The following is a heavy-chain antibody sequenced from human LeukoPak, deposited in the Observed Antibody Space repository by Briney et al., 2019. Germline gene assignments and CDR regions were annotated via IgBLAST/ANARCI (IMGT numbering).Heavy chain of an antibody. J-gene: IGHJ4*02. CDR3: ARGLRLRELSLQFDH. CDR1: GYTFTSYA. D-gene: IGHD3-16*02. V-gene: IGHV1-3*03. CDR2: INAGNGNT. Sequence: ASVKVSCKASGYTFTSYAMHWVRQAPGQRLEWMGWINAGNGNTKYSQEFQGRVTITRDTSASTAYMELSSLRSEDMAVYYCARGLRLRELSLQFDHWGQGTLVTVSS.